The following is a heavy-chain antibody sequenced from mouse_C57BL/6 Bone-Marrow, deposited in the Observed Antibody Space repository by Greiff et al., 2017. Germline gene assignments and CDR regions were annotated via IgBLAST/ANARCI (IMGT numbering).Heavy chain of an antibody. Sequence: VQLKQSGAELVRPGASVKLSCTASGFNIKDYYMHWVKQRPEQGLEWIGWIDPENGDTEYASKFQGKATITADTSSNTAYLQLSSLTSEDTAVYYCTTPTGTYDYWGQGTTLTVSS. CDR3: TTPTGTYDY. V-gene: IGHV14-4*01. D-gene: IGHD4-1*02. J-gene: IGHJ2*01. CDR1: GFNIKDYY. CDR2: IDPENGDT.